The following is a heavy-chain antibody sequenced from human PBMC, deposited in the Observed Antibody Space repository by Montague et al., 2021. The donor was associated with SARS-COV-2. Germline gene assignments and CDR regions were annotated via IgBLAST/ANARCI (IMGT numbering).Heavy chain of an antibody. CDR2: INHSGST. D-gene: IGHD2-15*01. CDR1: GASFSGYY. Sequence: SETLSLTCAVYGASFSGYYWSWICQPSGTGLELIGEINHSGSTNYNPSRKSRVTISVDTSKNQFSLKLSSVTAADTAVYYCARGPGEDNCSGGSCYSRYYYGMDVWGHGTPVTVSS. V-gene: IGHV4-34*01. J-gene: IGHJ6*02. CDR3: ARGPGEDNCSGGSCYSRYYYGMDV.